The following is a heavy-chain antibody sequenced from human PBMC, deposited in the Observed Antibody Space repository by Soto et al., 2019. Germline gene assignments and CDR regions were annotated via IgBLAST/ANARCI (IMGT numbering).Heavy chain of an antibody. J-gene: IGHJ4*02. D-gene: IGHD3-22*01. CDR1: GITISNYP. Sequence: EGQLLESGGGLVQPGGSLRLSCAASGITISNYPMSWVRQAPGKGLDWVSGISGSGDRTYYADSAKGRFTISKDISKNSLSLQLDSLRVEDTAVYFCVKDDGGYPSTAPHWGQGTLVTVSS. CDR2: ISGSGDRT. V-gene: IGHV3-23*01. CDR3: VKDDGGYPSTAPH.